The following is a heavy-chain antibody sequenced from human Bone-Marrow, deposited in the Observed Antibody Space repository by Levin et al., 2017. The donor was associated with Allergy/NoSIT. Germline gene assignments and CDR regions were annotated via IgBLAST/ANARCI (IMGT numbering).Heavy chain of an antibody. J-gene: IGHJ1*01. V-gene: IGHV3-9*01. CDR3: AKAAFYYDSSNYRAEYFHR. CDR1: GFSIESYA. CDR2: ISWNGGNT. Sequence: GGSLRLSCAASGFSIESYAMLWVRQVPGKGLEWVSGISWNGGNTGYADSVRGRFTISRDNAKNSLFLQMNSLRAEDTALYYCAKAAFYYDSSNYRAEYFHRWGQGTLVTVSS. D-gene: IGHD3-22*01.